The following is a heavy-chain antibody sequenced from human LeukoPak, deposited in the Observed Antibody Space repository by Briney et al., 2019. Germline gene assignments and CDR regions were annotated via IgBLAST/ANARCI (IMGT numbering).Heavy chain of an antibody. J-gene: IGHJ4*02. CDR1: GFTFSSYA. D-gene: IGHD2-2*01. V-gene: IGHV3-23*01. CDR3: AKDPINCSSTNCYFYYFDY. CDR2: ISGSGGST. Sequence: GGSLRLSCAASGFTFSSYAMSWVRQAPGKGLEWVSAISGSGGSTYYADSVKGRLTISRDNSKNTLYLQMNSLRAEDTAVYYCAKDPINCSSTNCYFYYFDYWGQGTLVTVSS.